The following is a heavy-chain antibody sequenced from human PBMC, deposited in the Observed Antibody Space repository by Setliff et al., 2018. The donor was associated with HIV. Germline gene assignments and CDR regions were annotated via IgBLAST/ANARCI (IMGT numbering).Heavy chain of an antibody. J-gene: IGHJ3*02. Sequence: VNVSCKASGYTFTSYGISWVRQDHGQGLEWMGWISAYNGNTNYAQKLQGRVTMTTDTSTSTAYMELRRLRSDDTAVYYCARGGFTMIVVGEDAFDIWGQGTMVTVS. CDR1: GYTFTSYG. D-gene: IGHD3-22*01. CDR2: ISAYNGNT. CDR3: ARGGFTMIVVGEDAFDI. V-gene: IGHV1-18*01.